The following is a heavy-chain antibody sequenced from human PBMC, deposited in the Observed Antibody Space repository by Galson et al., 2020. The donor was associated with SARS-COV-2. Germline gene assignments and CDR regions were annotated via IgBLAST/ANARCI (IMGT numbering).Heavy chain of an antibody. J-gene: IGHJ6*02. CDR3: ARDLLWLGGGYGRDV. CDR1: GFTFSSYA. Sequence: GESLKISCAASGFTFSSYAMHWVRKAPGQGLEWVAVISYDGSNKYYADSVKGRFTISRDNSKNTLYLQMNSLRAEDTAVYYCARDLLWLGGGYGRDVWGQGTTVTVSS. D-gene: IGHD3-10*01. V-gene: IGHV3-30*04. CDR2: ISYDGSNK.